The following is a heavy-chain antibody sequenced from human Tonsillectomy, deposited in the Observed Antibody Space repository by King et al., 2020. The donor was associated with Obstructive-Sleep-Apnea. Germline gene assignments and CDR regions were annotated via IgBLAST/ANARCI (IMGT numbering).Heavy chain of an antibody. V-gene: IGHV3-23*04. CDR1: GFTFSSYA. J-gene: IGHJ3*01. CDR2: IGGSGDTT. CDR3: ATKKATAAFDV. Sequence: VQLVESGGGLVQPGGSLRLSCAASGFTFSSYAMSWVRQAPGKGLEWVSAIGGSGDTTYYTDSVKGRFTISIDNSKITLYLQMNSLRAEDTAVYYCATKKATAAFDVWGRGTMVTVSS.